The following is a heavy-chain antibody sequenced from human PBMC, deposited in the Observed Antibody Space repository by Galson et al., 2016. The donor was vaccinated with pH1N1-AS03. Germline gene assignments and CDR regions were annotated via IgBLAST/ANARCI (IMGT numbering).Heavy chain of an antibody. V-gene: IGHV3-48*02. CDR2: ISSDSTTT. CDR1: GFTFSRYS. Sequence: SLRLSCAASGFTFSRYSMNWVRQAPGKGLEWVSYISSDSTTTYYAESVRGRFTISRDNARDSLPLQMNSLRDEDTAIYYCARDGGSGGLYYFEYWGQGALVTVSS. CDR3: ARDGGSGGLYYFEY. D-gene: IGHD2-15*01. J-gene: IGHJ4*02.